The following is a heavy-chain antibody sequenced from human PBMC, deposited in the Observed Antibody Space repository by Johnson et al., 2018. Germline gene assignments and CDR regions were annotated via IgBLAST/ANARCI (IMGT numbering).Heavy chain of an antibody. D-gene: IGHD2-15*01. CDR3: ATFYCSGGSGDGYFQH. J-gene: IGHJ1*01. CDR2: LSSKGGST. CDR1: GFTFSGYA. Sequence: EVQLVETGGGLVQPGGSLRLSCAASGFTFSGYAMHWVSQAPGKGLDYVSALSSKGGSTSYANPVRGRSTISRDNSKNSLYLHMNSLRAEDTAVYYCATFYCSGGSGDGYFQHWGQGTLGTVA. V-gene: IGHV3-64*01.